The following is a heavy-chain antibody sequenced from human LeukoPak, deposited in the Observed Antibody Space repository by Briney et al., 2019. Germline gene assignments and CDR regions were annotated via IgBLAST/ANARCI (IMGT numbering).Heavy chain of an antibody. V-gene: IGHV4-39*01. CDR2: IYYSGST. D-gene: IGHD5-24*01. Sequence: PSETLSLTCTVSGGSISSSSYYWGWIRQPPGKGLGWIGSIYYSGSTYYNPSLKSRVTISVDTSKNQFSLKLSSVTAADTAVYYCAVPWRDGYFFDYRGQGTLVTVSS. CDR3: AVPWRDGYFFDY. CDR1: GGSISSSSYY. J-gene: IGHJ4*02.